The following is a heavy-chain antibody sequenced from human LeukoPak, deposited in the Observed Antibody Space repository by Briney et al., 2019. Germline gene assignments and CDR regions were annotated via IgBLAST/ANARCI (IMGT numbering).Heavy chain of an antibody. J-gene: IGHJ3*02. CDR1: GFTFSSYS. V-gene: IGHV3-21*01. CDR3: ANSLLWFGEGGAFDI. CDR2: ISSSSSYI. Sequence: GGSLRLSCAASGFTFSSYSMNWVRQAPGKGLEWVSSISSSSSYIYYADSVKGRFTISRDNSKNTLYLQMNSLRAEDTAVYYCANSLLWFGEGGAFDIWGQGTMVTVSS. D-gene: IGHD3-10*01.